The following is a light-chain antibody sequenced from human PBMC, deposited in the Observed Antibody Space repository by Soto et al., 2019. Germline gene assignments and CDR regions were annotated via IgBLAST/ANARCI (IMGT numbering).Light chain of an antibody. V-gene: IGKV3-11*01. CDR2: DAS. Sequence: EIVLTQSPATLSLSPGERATLSCRASQSVSSYVAWYQQKPGQALRLLIYDASNRATGIPARFSGSGSGTDFTLTISSLEPEDFAVYYCQQRSNWPLTFGGGTKVEIK. J-gene: IGKJ4*01. CDR1: QSVSSY. CDR3: QQRSNWPLT.